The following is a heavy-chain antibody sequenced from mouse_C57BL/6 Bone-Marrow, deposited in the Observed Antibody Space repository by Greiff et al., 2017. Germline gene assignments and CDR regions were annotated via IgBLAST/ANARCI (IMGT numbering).Heavy chain of an antibody. CDR3: GRGGKKYAVVAPYWYFDV. V-gene: IGHV1-76*01. J-gene: IGHJ1*03. CDR2: IYPGSGNT. Sequence: QVQLQQSGAELVRPGASVKLSCKASGYTFTDYYINWVKQRPGQGLEWIARIYPGSGNTYYNEKFKGKATLTAEKSSSTAYMQLSSLTSEDSAVYFCGRGGKKYAVVAPYWYFDVWGTGTTVTVSS. D-gene: IGHD1-1*01. CDR1: GYTFTDYY.